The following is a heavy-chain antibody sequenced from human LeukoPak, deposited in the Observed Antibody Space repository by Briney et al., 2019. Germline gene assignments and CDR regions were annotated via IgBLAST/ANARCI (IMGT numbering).Heavy chain of an antibody. D-gene: IGHD5-18*01. CDR2: INLNSGGT. J-gene: IGHJ4*02. CDR1: GYTFTGYY. Sequence: ASVKVSCKASGYTFTGYYMHWMRQAPGQGPEWMGWINLNSGGTSYAQKFQGRVTMTRDTSISTAYMELSRLRSDDTAVYYCARAKVIVPDYWGQGTLVTVSS. CDR3: ARAKVIVPDY. V-gene: IGHV1-2*02.